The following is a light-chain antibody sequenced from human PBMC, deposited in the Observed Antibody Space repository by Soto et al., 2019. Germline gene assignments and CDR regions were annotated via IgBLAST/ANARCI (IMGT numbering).Light chain of an antibody. V-gene: IGLV2-14*01. Sequence: QSVLTQPASVSGSPGQSITISCTGTSSDVGAYNYGSWYQHHPGKAPKLMVYEIYNRPSGVSSRFSGSKSGNTASLTISGLQAEDEADYYCSSYTISGLFFFGTGTKVTVL. CDR2: EIY. CDR3: SSYTISGLFF. J-gene: IGLJ1*01. CDR1: SSDVGAYNY.